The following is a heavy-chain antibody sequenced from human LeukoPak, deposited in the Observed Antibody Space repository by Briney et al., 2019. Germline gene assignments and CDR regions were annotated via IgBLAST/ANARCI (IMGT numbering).Heavy chain of an antibody. CDR1: GGSISSGDYY. CDR3: ATFFWGGLNWFDP. J-gene: IGHJ5*02. Sequence: SETLSLTCTVSGGSISSGDYYWSWIRQPPGKGLEWIGYIYYSGSTYYNPSLKSRVTISVDTSKNQFSLKLSSVTAADTAVYYCATFFWGGLNWFDPWGQGTLVTVSS. V-gene: IGHV4-30-4*08. D-gene: IGHD3-3*01. CDR2: IYYSGST.